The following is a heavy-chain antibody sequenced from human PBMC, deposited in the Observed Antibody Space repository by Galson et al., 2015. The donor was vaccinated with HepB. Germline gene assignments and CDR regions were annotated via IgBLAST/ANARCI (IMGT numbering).Heavy chain of an antibody. CDR1: GFTFSSYS. D-gene: IGHD1-1*01. Sequence: SLRLSCAASGFTFSSYSMNWVRQAPGKGLEWVSSISSSSSYIYYADSVKGRFTISRDNAKNSLYLQMNSLRAEDTAVYYCARDGFGTGVTDYWGQGTLVTVSS. CDR2: ISSSSSYI. J-gene: IGHJ4*02. V-gene: IGHV3-21*01. CDR3: ARDGFGTGVTDY.